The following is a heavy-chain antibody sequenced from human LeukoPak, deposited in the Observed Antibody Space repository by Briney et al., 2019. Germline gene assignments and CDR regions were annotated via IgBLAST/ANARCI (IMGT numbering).Heavy chain of an antibody. V-gene: IGHV3-74*01. CDR2: IHSDGRIT. CDR3: ARRIAGTATGGYFEP. CDR1: GFSFNNYW. D-gene: IGHD6-19*01. J-gene: IGHJ2*01. Sequence: GGSLRLSCAGSGFSFNNYWMHWIRQAPGKGLVWVSRIHSDGRITTYADSVKGRFTISRDNAKSSLYLQMNSLRADDTAVYYCARRIAGTATGGYFEPWGRGTLVSVSS.